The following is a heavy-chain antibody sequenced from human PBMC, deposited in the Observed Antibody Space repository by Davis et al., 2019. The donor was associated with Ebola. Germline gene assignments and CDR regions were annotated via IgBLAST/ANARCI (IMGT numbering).Heavy chain of an antibody. Sequence: ASVKVSCKASGYTFTSYYMHWVRQAPGQGLEWMGIINPSGGSTSYAQKFQGRVAMTRDTSTSTAYMELSSLRSEDSAVYYCARDGGGYSGDGTLYGMDVWGQGTTVTVSS. CDR3: ARDGGGYSGDGTLYGMDV. V-gene: IGHV1-46*01. D-gene: IGHD5-12*01. J-gene: IGHJ6*02. CDR2: INPSGGST. CDR1: GYTFTSYY.